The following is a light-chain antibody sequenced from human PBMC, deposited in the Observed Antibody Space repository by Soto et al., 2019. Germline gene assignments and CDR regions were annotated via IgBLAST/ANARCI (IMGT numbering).Light chain of an antibody. J-gene: IGKJ4*01. V-gene: IGKV3-11*01. Sequence: EIVLTQSPATLSLSPGERATLSCRASQSVFTSLAWFQQKPGQAPKLLISDTSNRATGIPARFSGSGSGTDFTLTISSLEPEDFEVYYCQQRNSWPLTFGGGTKVDIK. CDR2: DTS. CDR3: QQRNSWPLT. CDR1: QSVFTS.